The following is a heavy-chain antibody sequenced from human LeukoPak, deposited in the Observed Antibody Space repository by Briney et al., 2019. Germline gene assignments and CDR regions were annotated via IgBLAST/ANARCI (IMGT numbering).Heavy chain of an antibody. D-gene: IGHD2-2*01. J-gene: IGHJ4*02. CDR3: ARGSTSDWPLDH. V-gene: IGHV1-3*01. Sequence: ASVKVSCKASGYTFTTYAIHWVRQAPGQRFEWMGWINGGDDYTKYSQKFQGRVTITRDTSASTAYIELRSLRSEDTAMYYCARGSTSDWPLDHWGQETLVTISS. CDR1: GYTFTTYA. CDR2: INGGDDYT.